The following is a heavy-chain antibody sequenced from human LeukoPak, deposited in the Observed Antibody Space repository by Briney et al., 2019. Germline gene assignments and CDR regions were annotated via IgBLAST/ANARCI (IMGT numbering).Heavy chain of an antibody. CDR2: ISSRSITI. V-gene: IGHV3-11*01. CDR1: GFTFSDYY. J-gene: IGHJ4*02. CDR3: ARLKAGF. Sequence: AGGSLRLSCAASGFTFSDYYMSWIRQAPGQGLEWVAYISSRSITIHYADSVRGRFTISRDNAKRSVYLQMNSLGAEDTAIYYCARLKAGFWGQGTLVTVSS.